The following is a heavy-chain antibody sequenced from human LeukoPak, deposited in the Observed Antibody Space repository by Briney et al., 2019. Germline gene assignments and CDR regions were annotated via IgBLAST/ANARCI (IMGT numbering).Heavy chain of an antibody. J-gene: IGHJ1*01. V-gene: IGHV1-69*06. CDR3: ARGVVVTATPAEYFQH. Sequence: SVKVSCKASGGTFSSYAISWVRQAPGQGLEWMGGFIPIFGTANYAQKFQGRVTITADKSTSTAYMELSSLRSEDTAVYYCARGVVVTATPAEYFQHWGQGTLVTVSS. CDR1: GGTFSSYA. D-gene: IGHD2-21*02. CDR2: FIPIFGTA.